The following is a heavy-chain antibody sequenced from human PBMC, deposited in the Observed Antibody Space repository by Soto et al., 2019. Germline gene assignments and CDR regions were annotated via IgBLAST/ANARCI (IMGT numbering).Heavy chain of an antibody. CDR1: GYSFTSYW. V-gene: IGHV5-51*01. CDR3: AGVMSTGATLSFRGVDY. J-gene: IGHJ4*02. CDR2: IYPGDSDT. Sequence: EVQLVQSGAEVKKPGESLKISCKGSGYSFTSYWIGWVRQMPGKGLEWMGIIYPGDSDTRYSPSFQGQVTISAAKSISTSYLQWSSLKASDTDMYYCAGVMSTGATLSFRGVDYWGQGTLVTVSS. D-gene: IGHD3-16*01.